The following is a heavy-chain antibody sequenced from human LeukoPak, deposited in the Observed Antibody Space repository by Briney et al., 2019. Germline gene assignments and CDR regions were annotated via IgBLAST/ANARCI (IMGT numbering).Heavy chain of an antibody. CDR3: AREEGSYPESLDY. Sequence: ASVKVSCKASGYTFTGYYIHWVRQAPGQGLEWMGWINPNSGDTNYAQKFQGRVTMTRDTSTSTAYMELNRLTSDDTAVYYCAREEGSYPESLDYWGQGTLVTVSS. V-gene: IGHV1-2*02. CDR1: GYTFTGYY. CDR2: INPNSGDT. D-gene: IGHD1-26*01. J-gene: IGHJ4*02.